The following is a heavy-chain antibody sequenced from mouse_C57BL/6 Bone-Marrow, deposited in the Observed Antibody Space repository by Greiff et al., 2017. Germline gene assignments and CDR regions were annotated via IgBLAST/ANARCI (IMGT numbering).Heavy chain of an antibody. CDR1: EYEFPSYD. Sequence: EVKLVESGGGLVQPGESLKLSCESNEYEFPSYDMPWVRKTPEKRLELVAAINSDGGSTYYPDTMERRFIFPRDKTKKTLYLQMSSLRTENTALYYCAPPYCSNCERNYFDYWGQGTTLTVSS. D-gene: IGHD2-5*01. CDR3: APPYCSNCERNYFDY. V-gene: IGHV5-2*01. CDR2: INSDGGST. J-gene: IGHJ2*01.